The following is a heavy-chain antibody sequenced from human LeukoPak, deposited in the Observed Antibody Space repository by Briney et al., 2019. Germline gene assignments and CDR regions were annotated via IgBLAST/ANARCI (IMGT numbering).Heavy chain of an antibody. Sequence: ASVKVSCKASGYTFTGYYMHWVRQAPGQGLEWMGWINPNSGGTNYAQKFQGRVTMTRDTSICTAYMELSRLRSDDTAVYYCARDRVHCSGGSCYLTLNFDYWGQGTLVTVSS. V-gene: IGHV1-2*02. CDR2: INPNSGGT. J-gene: IGHJ4*02. D-gene: IGHD2-15*01. CDR1: GYTFTGYY. CDR3: ARDRVHCSGGSCYLTLNFDY.